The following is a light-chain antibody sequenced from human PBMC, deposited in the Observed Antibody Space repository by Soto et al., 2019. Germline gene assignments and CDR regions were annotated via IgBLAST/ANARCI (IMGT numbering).Light chain of an antibody. J-gene: IGKJ2*01. CDR3: HQYNYLHT. V-gene: IGKV1-5*01. Sequence: DIHMTHSPSSLSSSLLDIFTISCRASQGISTYLAWYQQKPGKAPTLLISDVSRLESGVPSRFSGSGSGTEFTLTISGLQPDDFATYYCHQYNYLHTFGQGTKVDIK. CDR2: DVS. CDR1: QGISTY.